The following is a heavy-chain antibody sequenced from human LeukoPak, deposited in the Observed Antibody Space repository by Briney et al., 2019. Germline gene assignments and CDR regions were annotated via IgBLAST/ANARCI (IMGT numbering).Heavy chain of an antibody. CDR1: DDSFSSHY. CDR3: ARDLVTVTKGFDI. CDR2: ISYIGTT. D-gene: IGHD4-17*01. Sequence: SETLSLTCAVSDDSFSSHYWTWIRQPPGKGLEGIGYISYIGTTNYNPSLKSRVTISIDTSKNQFPLKLSSVTAADTAVYYCARDLVTVTKGFDIWGQGTMVSVSS. V-gene: IGHV4-59*11. J-gene: IGHJ3*02.